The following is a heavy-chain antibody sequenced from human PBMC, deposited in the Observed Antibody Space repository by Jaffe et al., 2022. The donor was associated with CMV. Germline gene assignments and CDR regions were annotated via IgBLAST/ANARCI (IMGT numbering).Heavy chain of an antibody. CDR2: INPNSGVT. CDR3: ARPYSSSRWWFDP. D-gene: IGHD3-22*01. CDR1: GYSFTAYY. J-gene: IGHJ5*02. Sequence: QVQLVQSGAEVKKPGASVKVSCKASGYSFTAYYMHWVRQAPGQGPEWMGWINPNSGVTNYAQSFQGRVTMTRDTSISTVYMELRRLRSDDTAVYYCARPYSSSRWWFDPWGQGSQVTVSA. V-gene: IGHV1-2*02.